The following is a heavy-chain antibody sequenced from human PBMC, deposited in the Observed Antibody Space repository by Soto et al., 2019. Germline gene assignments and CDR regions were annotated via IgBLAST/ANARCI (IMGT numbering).Heavy chain of an antibody. J-gene: IGHJ3*02. CDR1: GFIFSTYA. Sequence: PGGSLRLSCTASGFIFSTYAMNWVRQAPGEGLEWVSAISSSGGSTFYAESVRGRFTISRDNSVNTLYLQMSSLRIEDTAVYYCAHPRGYGVFDAVDIWGQGTMVTVSS. D-gene: IGHD4-17*01. CDR3: AHPRGYGVFDAVDI. V-gene: IGHV3-23*01. CDR2: ISSSGGST.